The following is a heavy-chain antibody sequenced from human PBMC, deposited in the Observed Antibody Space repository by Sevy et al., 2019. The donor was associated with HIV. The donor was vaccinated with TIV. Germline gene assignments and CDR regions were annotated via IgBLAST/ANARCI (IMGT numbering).Heavy chain of an antibody. CDR2: ISSSSSTI. D-gene: IGHD3-10*01. Sequence: GGSLRLSCAASGLTFSTYSMNWVRQAPGKGLEWVSYISSSSSTIYYADSVKGRFTISRDNAKNSLYLQMNSLRAEDTAMSYCASPLPFYYGSGSEEFDSWGRGTLVTVSS. V-gene: IGHV3-48*01. CDR3: ASPLPFYYGSGSEEFDS. CDR1: GLTFSTYS. J-gene: IGHJ4*02.